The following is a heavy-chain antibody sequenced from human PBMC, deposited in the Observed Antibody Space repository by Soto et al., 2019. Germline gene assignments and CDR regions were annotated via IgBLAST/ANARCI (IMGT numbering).Heavy chain of an antibody. Sequence: QVQLVESGGGVVQPGRSLRLSCAASGFTFNNYGMHWVRQAPGKGLEWVAVISYDGSNKYYADSVKGRFTISRDNSKNTLYLQMNSLRAEDTAVYYCARGAAAAGDYWGQGTLVTVSS. CDR1: GFTFNNYG. CDR3: ARGAAAAGDY. V-gene: IGHV3-30*19. J-gene: IGHJ4*02. D-gene: IGHD6-13*01. CDR2: ISYDGSNK.